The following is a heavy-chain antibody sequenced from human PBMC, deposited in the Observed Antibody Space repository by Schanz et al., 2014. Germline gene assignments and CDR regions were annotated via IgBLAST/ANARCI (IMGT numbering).Heavy chain of an antibody. CDR2: INHSGGT. V-gene: IGHV4-34*01. Sequence: QVQLQQWGAGLLKASETLSLTCAVYGGSSSDCYWSWIRQPPGKGLEWIGEINHSGGTNYNPSLKSRVTMSVDTSKNQFSLILPSLTAADTAVYYCEIIPLDRGVRNDYWGQGTLVSVSS. CDR1: GGSSSDCY. CDR3: EIIPLDRGVRNDY. J-gene: IGHJ4*02. D-gene: IGHD3-10*01.